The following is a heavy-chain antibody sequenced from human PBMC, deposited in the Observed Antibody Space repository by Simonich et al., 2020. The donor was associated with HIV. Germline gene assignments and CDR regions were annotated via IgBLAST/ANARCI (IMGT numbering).Heavy chain of an antibody. V-gene: IGHV4-38-2*01. CDR2: IYQRGST. J-gene: IGHJ6*02. CDR1: GYSIRSGYY. D-gene: IGHD6-13*01. CDR3: ARVMQQQLDRYYYYGMDV. Sequence: QVQLQESGPGLVKPSETLSLTCAVSGYSIRSGYYWGWIRQPPGKGLEWIGGIYQRGSTYYNPSRKSRVTISVDTSKNQFSLKLSSVTAADTAVYYCARVMQQQLDRYYYYGMDVWGQGTTVTVSS.